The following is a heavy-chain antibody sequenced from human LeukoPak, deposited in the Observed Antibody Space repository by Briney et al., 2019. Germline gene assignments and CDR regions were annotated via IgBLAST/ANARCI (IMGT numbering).Heavy chain of an antibody. CDR2: INAGNGNT. CDR3: ARGALSPDFDY. J-gene: IGHJ4*02. CDR1: GYTFSSYG. Sequence: ASVKVSCKASGYTFSSYGLHWVRQAPGQRLEWMGWINAGNGNTKYSQKFRDRVTITRDTSASTGYMELSSLTSEDTAVYYCARGALSPDFDYWGQGILVTVSS. V-gene: IGHV1-3*01.